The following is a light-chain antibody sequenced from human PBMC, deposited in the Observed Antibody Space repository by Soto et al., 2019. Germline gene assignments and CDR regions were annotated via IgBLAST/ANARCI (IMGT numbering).Light chain of an antibody. Sequence: DIQMTQSPSSLSASVGDRFTITCRASQSISSYLNWYQQKPGKAPKLLIYAASSLQSGVPSGFSGSGSGTDFTLTISSLQPEDFATYYCQQSYSTPRFGQGTRLEIK. V-gene: IGKV1-39*01. J-gene: IGKJ5*01. CDR1: QSISSY. CDR3: QQSYSTPR. CDR2: AAS.